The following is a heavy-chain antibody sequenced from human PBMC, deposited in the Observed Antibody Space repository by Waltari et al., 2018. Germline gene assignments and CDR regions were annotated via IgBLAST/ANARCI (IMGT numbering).Heavy chain of an antibody. Sequence: ETHLVESGGGLVQPGGSRRLSCAASGFTFSSYWMPWVRQAPGKGLEWVANIRQDGSEKYYVDSVKGRFTISRDNAKNSLYLQMNSLKADDTAVYYCARSSSTEFDSWGQGTLVTVSS. CDR1: GFTFSSYW. CDR2: IRQDGSEK. CDR3: ARSSSTEFDS. V-gene: IGHV3-7*01. J-gene: IGHJ4*02. D-gene: IGHD2-2*01.